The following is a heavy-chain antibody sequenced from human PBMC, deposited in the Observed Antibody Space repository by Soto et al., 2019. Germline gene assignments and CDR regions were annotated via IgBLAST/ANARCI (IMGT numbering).Heavy chain of an antibody. J-gene: IGHJ4*02. D-gene: IGHD4-17*01. CDR1: GFTFSNYW. CDR2: IRTDGSST. V-gene: IGHV3-74*01. Sequence: EVQLVESGGGLVQPGGSLRLSCAASGFTFSNYWMHWVRQAPGKGLLWVSRIRTDGSSTGYADSVKGRFTISRDNAKNMLYLQMNSLRAEDTAVYYCAREGFYGDYALDYWGQGTLVTVSS. CDR3: AREGFYGDYALDY.